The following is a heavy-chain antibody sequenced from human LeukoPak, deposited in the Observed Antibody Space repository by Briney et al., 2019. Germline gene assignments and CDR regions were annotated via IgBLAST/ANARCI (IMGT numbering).Heavy chain of an antibody. Sequence: ASAKVSCKASGYTFTSYDINWVRQATGQGLEWMGWMNPNSGNTGYAQKFQGRVTMTRNTSISTAYMELSSLRSEDTAVYYCARGNMIVVGFDIWGQGTMVTVSS. CDR1: GYTFTSYD. J-gene: IGHJ3*02. D-gene: IGHD3-22*01. V-gene: IGHV1-8*01. CDR3: ARGNMIVVGFDI. CDR2: MNPNSGNT.